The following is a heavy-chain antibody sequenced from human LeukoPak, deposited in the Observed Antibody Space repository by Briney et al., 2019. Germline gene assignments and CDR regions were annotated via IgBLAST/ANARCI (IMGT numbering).Heavy chain of an antibody. CDR1: GGSITSTNW. Sequence: SETLSLTCTVSGGSITSTNWWSWVRQPPGKGLEWIGEIYHSGSTNYNPSLKSRVSISVDKSKNQFSLRLSSVTAADTAVYYCARRVYYYDSAAPADYFDYWGQGTLVTVSS. CDR2: IYHSGST. V-gene: IGHV4-4*02. CDR3: ARRVYYYDSAAPADYFDY. D-gene: IGHD3-22*01. J-gene: IGHJ4*02.